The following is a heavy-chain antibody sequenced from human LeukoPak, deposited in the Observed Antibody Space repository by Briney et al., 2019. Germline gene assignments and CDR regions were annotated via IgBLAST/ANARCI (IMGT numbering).Heavy chain of an antibody. CDR1: GFTFSTYG. CDR2: ISYDGSNK. J-gene: IGHJ4*02. V-gene: IGHV3-30*18. Sequence: GGSLRLSCAASGFTFSTYGMHWVRQAPGKGLEWVAVISYDGSNKYYADSVKGRFTISRDNSKNTLYLQMNSLRVEDTAVYYCAKSDLGHRSRQVGHFDYWGQGTLVTVSS. D-gene: IGHD2-15*01. CDR3: AKSDLGHRSRQVGHFDY.